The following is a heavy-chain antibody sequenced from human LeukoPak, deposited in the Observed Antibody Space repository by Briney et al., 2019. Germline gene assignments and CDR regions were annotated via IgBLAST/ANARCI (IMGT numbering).Heavy chain of an antibody. Sequence: TPSETLSLTCTVCGGSISSTNNYWAWIRQPPGKGLEWIGSISYSGSTSYNLSLKRRATMSIDTSKNHFSLRLSSMTAADTATYYCARSPSGSYPDWGQGTLVTVSS. V-gene: IGHV4-39*07. J-gene: IGHJ4*02. CDR2: ISYSGST. CDR3: ARSPSGSYPD. CDR1: GGSISSTNNY. D-gene: IGHD1-26*01.